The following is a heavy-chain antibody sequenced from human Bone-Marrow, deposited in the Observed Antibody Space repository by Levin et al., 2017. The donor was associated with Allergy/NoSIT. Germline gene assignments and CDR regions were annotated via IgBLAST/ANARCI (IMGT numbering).Heavy chain of an antibody. D-gene: IGHD3-3*01. J-gene: IGHJ6*02. CDR3: AKEVGFSIFGVVLNNMDV. V-gene: IGHV3-23*01. CDR1: GFTFSIYA. Sequence: GGSLRLSCAASGFTFSIYAMSWVRQAPGKGLEWVSAISASAGSTYYVDSVKGRFTISRDNSKNTLYLRMNSLRAEDTAVYYCAKEVGFSIFGVVLNNMDVWGQGTTVTVSS. CDR2: ISASAGST.